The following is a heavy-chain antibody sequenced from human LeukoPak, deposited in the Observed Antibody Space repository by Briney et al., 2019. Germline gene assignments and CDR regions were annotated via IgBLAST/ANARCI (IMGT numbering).Heavy chain of an antibody. CDR3: ARGQGYYDRSGYYVGDI. Sequence: ASVRVSCKASGYTFTSYDINWVRQATGQGLEWMGWMNPNSGNTGYAQKFQGRVTMTRNTSISTAYMELSSLRSEDTAVYYCARGQGYYDRSGYYVGDIWGQGTMVTVSS. CDR2: MNPNSGNT. J-gene: IGHJ3*02. CDR1: GYTFTSYD. V-gene: IGHV1-8*01. D-gene: IGHD3-22*01.